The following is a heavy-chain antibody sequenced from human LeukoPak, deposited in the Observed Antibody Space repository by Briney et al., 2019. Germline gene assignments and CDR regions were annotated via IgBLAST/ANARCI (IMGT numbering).Heavy chain of an antibody. CDR2: IRYDGSNK. CDR3: AKDRITMIVVDGYYFDY. D-gene: IGHD3-22*01. V-gene: IGHV3-30*02. Sequence: GGSLRLSCAASGFTFSSYGMHWVRQAPGRGLEWVAFIRYDGSNKYYADSVKGRFTISRDNSKNTLYLRMNSLRAEDTAVYYCAKDRITMIVVDGYYFDYWGQGTLVTVSS. J-gene: IGHJ4*02. CDR1: GFTFSSYG.